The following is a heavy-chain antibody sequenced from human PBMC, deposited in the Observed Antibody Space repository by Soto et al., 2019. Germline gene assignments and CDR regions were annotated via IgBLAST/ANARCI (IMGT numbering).Heavy chain of an antibody. CDR3: ARDKRGARDAFDI. V-gene: IGHV4-4*02. J-gene: IGHJ3*02. CDR2: IYHSGST. Sequence: SETLSLTCAVSGGSISSSNWWSWVRPPPGKGLEWIGEIYHSGSTNYNPSLKSRVTISVDKSKNQFSLKLSSVTAADTAVYYCARDKRGARDAFDIWGQGTMVTVSS. CDR1: GGSISSSNW.